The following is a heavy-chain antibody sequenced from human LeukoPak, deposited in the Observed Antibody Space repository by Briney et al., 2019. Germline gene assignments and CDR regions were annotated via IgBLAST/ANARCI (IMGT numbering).Heavy chain of an antibody. J-gene: IGHJ4*02. CDR3: ARAVDTAMAVDY. CDR1: GFTVSSNY. Sequence: GGSLRLSCAASGFTVSSNYMSWVRQAPGKGLEWVSVIYSGGSTYYADSVKGRFTISRDNSKNTLYLQMNSLRAEDTAVYYCARAVDTAMAVDYWGQGTQVTVSS. V-gene: IGHV3-53*01. D-gene: IGHD5-18*01. CDR2: IYSGGST.